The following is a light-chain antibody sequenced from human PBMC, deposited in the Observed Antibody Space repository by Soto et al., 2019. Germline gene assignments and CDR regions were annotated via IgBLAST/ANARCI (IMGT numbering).Light chain of an antibody. J-gene: IGKJ1*01. CDR2: DAS. Sequence: DIQMTQSPSTLSASVGDRVTITCRASQSISSWLAWYQQKPGKAPKLLIYDASRLESGVPSRFSGSGSGTEFTLTIRGLQPDDFATYYCQQYNRYSWTFGQGTKVEIK. CDR1: QSISSW. V-gene: IGKV1-5*01. CDR3: QQYNRYSWT.